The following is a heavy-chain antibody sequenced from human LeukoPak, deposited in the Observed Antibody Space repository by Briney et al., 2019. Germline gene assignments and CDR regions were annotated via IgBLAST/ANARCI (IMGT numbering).Heavy chain of an antibody. CDR3: ARDRRRWQWLESYYFDY. D-gene: IGHD6-19*01. CDR2: IYHSGST. CDR1: GYSISSGYY. Sequence: PSETLSLTCTVSGYSISSGYYWGWIRQPPGKGLEWIGSIYHSGSTYYNPSLKSRVTISVDTSKNQFSLKLSSVTAADTAVYYCARDRRRWQWLESYYFDYWGQGTPVTVSS. V-gene: IGHV4-38-2*02. J-gene: IGHJ4*02.